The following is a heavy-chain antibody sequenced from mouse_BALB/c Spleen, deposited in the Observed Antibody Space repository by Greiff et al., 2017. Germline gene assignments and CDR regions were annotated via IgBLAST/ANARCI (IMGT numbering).Heavy chain of an antibody. J-gene: IGHJ4*01. CDR1: GYAFSSSW. D-gene: IGHD2-2*01. CDR2: IYPGDGDT. CDR3: ARSGLPHYYAMDY. V-gene: IGHV1-82*01. Sequence: VQLQQSGPELVKPGASVKISCKASGYAFSSSWMNWVKQRPGQGLEWIGRIYPGDGDTNYNGKFKGKATLTADKSSSTAYMQLSSLTSVDSAVYFCARSGLPHYYAMDYWGQGTSVTVSS.